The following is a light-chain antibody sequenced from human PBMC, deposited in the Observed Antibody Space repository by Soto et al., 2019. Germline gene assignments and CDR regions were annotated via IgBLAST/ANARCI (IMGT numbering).Light chain of an antibody. CDR3: MQGITFT. CDR1: QSLVHSDGNTH. CDR2: KAS. J-gene: IGKJ1*01. Sequence: IVLTQSPLSLPVTLGQPASISCRSSQSLVHSDGNTHLNWFQQRPGQSPRRLIYKASNRDSGVPDRFSGSGSGTDFTLSISRVEADDVAVYYCMQGITFTFGQGTKVDIK. V-gene: IGKV2-30*02.